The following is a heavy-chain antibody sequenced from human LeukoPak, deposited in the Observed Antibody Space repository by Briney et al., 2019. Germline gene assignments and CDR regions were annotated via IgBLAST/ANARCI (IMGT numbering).Heavy chain of an antibody. V-gene: IGHV3-13*01. CDR1: GFTLSSDD. CDR3: ARSKYCSGGRCYAWNCFNP. CDR2: IGTAGDT. Sequence: GGSLRLSCAASGFTLSSDDMHWVRQATGKGLEWVSAIGTAGDTYYPGSVKGRFTISRENAKNSLYLQMNSLRAGDTAVYYCARSKYCSGGRCYAWNCFNPWGQGTLVTVSS. J-gene: IGHJ5*02. D-gene: IGHD2-15*01.